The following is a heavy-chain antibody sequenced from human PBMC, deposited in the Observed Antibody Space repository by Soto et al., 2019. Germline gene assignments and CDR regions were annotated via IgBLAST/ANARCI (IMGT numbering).Heavy chain of an antibody. CDR3: ARDLRIAVAGRGFDY. CDR2: ISSSGSTI. CDR1: GFTFSSYE. J-gene: IGHJ4*02. D-gene: IGHD6-19*01. V-gene: IGHV3-48*03. Sequence: VQLVESGGGLVQPGGSLRLSCAASGFTFSSYEMNWVRQAPGRGLEWVSYISSSGSTIYYADSVKGRFTISRDNAKNSLYLQMNSLRAEDTAVYYCARDLRIAVAGRGFDYWGQGTLVTVSS.